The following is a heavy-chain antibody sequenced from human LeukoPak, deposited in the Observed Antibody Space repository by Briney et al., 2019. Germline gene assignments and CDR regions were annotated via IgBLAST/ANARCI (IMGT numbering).Heavy chain of an antibody. CDR2: INPNSGGT. Sequence: ASVKVSCKASGYTFTGYYMHWVRQAPGQGLEWMGWINPNSGGTNYAQKFQGRVTMTRDTSISTAYMELSRLRSDDTAVYYCARGLLYYYDSSGYVYFDYWGQGTLVTVSS. J-gene: IGHJ4*02. D-gene: IGHD3-22*01. CDR1: GYTFTGYY. CDR3: ARGLLYYYDSSGYVYFDY. V-gene: IGHV1-2*02.